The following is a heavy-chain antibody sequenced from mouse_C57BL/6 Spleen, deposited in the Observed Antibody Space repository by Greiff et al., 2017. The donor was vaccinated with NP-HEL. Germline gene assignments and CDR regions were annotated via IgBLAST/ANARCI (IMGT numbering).Heavy chain of an antibody. D-gene: IGHD2-2*01. J-gene: IGHJ3*01. CDR2: ISNGGGST. Sequence: EVMLVESGGGLVQPGGSLKLSCAASGFTFSDYYMYWVRQTPEKRLEWVAYISNGGGSTYYPDTVKGRFTISRDNAKNTLYLQMSRLKSEDTAMYYCAGWLPFAYWGQGTLVTVSA. CDR3: AGWLPFAY. V-gene: IGHV5-12*01. CDR1: GFTFSDYY.